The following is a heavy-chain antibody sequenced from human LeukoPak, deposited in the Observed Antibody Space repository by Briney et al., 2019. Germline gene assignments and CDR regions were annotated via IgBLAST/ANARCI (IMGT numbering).Heavy chain of an antibody. CDR3: ARTLAVAGTLDS. Sequence: GGSLRLSCAASGFTFRSYAMNWVRQAPGKGLEWVSSISGTSYSIYYADSVKGRFTISRDNAKNSLFLQMNSLGAEDTAVYFCARTLAVAGTLDSWGQGTLVTVSS. CDR2: ISGTSYSI. V-gene: IGHV3-21*06. D-gene: IGHD6-19*01. CDR1: GFTFRSYA. J-gene: IGHJ4*02.